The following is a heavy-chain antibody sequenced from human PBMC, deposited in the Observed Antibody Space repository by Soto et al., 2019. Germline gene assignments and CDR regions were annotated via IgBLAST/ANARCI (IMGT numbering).Heavy chain of an antibody. J-gene: IGHJ5*02. Sequence: ASVKVCCKASGYTFTSYGISWVRQAPGQGLEWMGWISAYNGNTNYAQKLQGRVTMTTDTSTSTAYMELRSLRSDDTAVYYCARVPSAPLIAAAGHNWFDPWGQGTLVTVSS. CDR3: ARVPSAPLIAAAGHNWFDP. CDR1: GYTFTSYG. CDR2: ISAYNGNT. V-gene: IGHV1-18*01. D-gene: IGHD6-13*01.